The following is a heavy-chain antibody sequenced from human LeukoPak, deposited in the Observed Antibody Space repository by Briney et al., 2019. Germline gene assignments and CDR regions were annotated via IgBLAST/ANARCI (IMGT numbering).Heavy chain of an antibody. CDR1: GGSISSGGYY. J-gene: IGHJ4*02. Sequence: PSQTLSLTCTVSGGSISSGGYYWSWIRQHPGKGLEWIRYIYYSGSTYYNPSLKSRVTISVDTSKNQFSLKLSSVTAADTAVYYCASQYYDFWSGYYTDEYYFDYWGQGTLVTVSS. D-gene: IGHD3-3*01. CDR3: ASQYYDFWSGYYTDEYYFDY. V-gene: IGHV4-31*03. CDR2: IYYSGST.